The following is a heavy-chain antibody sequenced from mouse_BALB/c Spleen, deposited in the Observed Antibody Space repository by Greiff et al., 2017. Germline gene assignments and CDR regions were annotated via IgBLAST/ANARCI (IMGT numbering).Heavy chain of an antibody. V-gene: IGHV1S81*02. Sequence: QVQLQQSGAELVKPGASVKLSCKASGYTFTSYYMYWVKQRPGQGLEWIGEINPSNGGTNFNEKFKSKATLTVDKSSSTAYMQLSSLTSEDSAVYFCARHGSSYEGAMDYWGQGTSVTVSS. CDR3: ARHGSSYEGAMDY. J-gene: IGHJ4*01. D-gene: IGHD1-1*01. CDR1: GYTFTSYY. CDR2: INPSNGGT.